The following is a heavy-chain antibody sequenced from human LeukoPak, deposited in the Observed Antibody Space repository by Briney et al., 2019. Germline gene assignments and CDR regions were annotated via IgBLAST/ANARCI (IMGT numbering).Heavy chain of an antibody. J-gene: IGHJ4*02. CDR3: ARGGSGWYPHFDY. Sequence: SETLSLTCAVSGGSISSSNWWSWVRQPPGKGLEWIGEIYHSGSTNYNPSLKSRVTISVDKSKNQFSLKLSSVTAADTAVYYCARGGSGWYPHFDYWGQGTLVTVSS. V-gene: IGHV4-4*02. D-gene: IGHD6-19*01. CDR2: IYHSGST. CDR1: GGSISSSNW.